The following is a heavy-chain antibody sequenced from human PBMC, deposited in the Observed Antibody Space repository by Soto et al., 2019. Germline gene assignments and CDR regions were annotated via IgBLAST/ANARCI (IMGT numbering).Heavy chain of an antibody. J-gene: IGHJ4*02. D-gene: IGHD3-10*01. Sequence: ASVKVSCKASGYTFTGYYMHWVRQAPGQGLEWMGWINPNSGGTNYAQKFQGRVTMTRDTSISTAYMELRSLRSDDTAVYYCARDGYDGSGSPYPAYWGPGTQVTVSS. CDR3: ARDGYDGSGSPYPAY. V-gene: IGHV1-2*02. CDR2: INPNSGGT. CDR1: GYTFTGYY.